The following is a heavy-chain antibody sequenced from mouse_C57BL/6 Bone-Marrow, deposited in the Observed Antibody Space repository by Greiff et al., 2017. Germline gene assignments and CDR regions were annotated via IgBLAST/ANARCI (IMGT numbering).Heavy chain of an antibody. Sequence: QVQLQQSGAELARPGASVKLSCKASGYTFTSSGISWVKQRTGQGLEWIGEIYPRSGNTYYNEKFKGKATLTAAKSSSTAYMELRSLTSEDSAVYFCARFGYYGWFAYWGQGTLVTVSA. D-gene: IGHD2-3*01. CDR3: ARFGYYGWFAY. CDR2: IYPRSGNT. CDR1: GYTFTSSG. J-gene: IGHJ3*01. V-gene: IGHV1-81*01.